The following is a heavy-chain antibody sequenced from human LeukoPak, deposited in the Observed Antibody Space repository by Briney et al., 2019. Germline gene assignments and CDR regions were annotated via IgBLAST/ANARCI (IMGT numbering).Heavy chain of an antibody. J-gene: IGHJ5*02. CDR2: ISYDGSNK. CDR1: GFTFSSYA. CDR3: ARGGSGWFRWFDP. D-gene: IGHD6-19*01. Sequence: GGSLRLSCAASGFTFSSYAMHWVRQAPGKGLEWVAVISYDGSNKYYADSVKGRFTISRDNPKNTLYLQMNSLRAEDTAVYYCARGGSGWFRWFDPWGQGTLVTVSS. V-gene: IGHV3-30*04.